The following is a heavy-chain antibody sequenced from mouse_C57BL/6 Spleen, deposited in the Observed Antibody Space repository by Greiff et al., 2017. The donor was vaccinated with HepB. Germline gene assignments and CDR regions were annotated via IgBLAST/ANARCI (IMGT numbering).Heavy chain of an antibody. J-gene: IGHJ3*01. CDR3: ARGGYYGSSYVGFAY. CDR1: GYTFTSYW. Sequence: VQLQQPGAELVKPGASVKMSCKASGYTFTSYWITWVKQRSGQGLEWIGDIYPGSGSTNYNEKFKSKATLTVDTSSSTAYMQLSSLTSEDSAVYYCARGGYYGSSYVGFAYWGQGTLVTVSA. CDR2: IYPGSGST. V-gene: IGHV1-55*01. D-gene: IGHD1-1*01.